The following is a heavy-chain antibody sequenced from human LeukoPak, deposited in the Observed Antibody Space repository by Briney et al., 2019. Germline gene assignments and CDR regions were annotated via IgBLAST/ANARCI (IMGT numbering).Heavy chain of an antibody. V-gene: IGHV4-4*07. J-gene: IGHJ3*02. Sequence: PSETLSLTCTVSGDSMSSYYWSWIRQPAGKGLEWIGRIHTSGSTNYNPSLKSRVTMSVDTSKNQFSLKLSSVTAADTAVYYCARDTYYYDSSGYSAFDIWGQGTMVTVSS. CDR3: ARDTYYYDSSGYSAFDI. CDR1: GDSMSSYY. CDR2: IHTSGST. D-gene: IGHD3-22*01.